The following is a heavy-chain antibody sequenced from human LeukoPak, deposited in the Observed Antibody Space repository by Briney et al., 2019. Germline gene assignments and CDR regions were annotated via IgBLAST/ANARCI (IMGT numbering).Heavy chain of an antibody. CDR3: ARRSMVRGVMSFALDP. CDR2: ISAYKGNT. J-gene: IGHJ5*02. CDR1: GYTFTSYG. V-gene: IGHV1-18*01. Sequence: ASVKVSCKASGYTFTSYGFSWLRQAPGQGLEWMGRISAYKGNTNYAQKLQGRVTMTTDTSTSTAYMELRSLRSDDTAVYYCARRSMVRGVMSFALDPWGQGTLVTVSS. D-gene: IGHD3-10*01.